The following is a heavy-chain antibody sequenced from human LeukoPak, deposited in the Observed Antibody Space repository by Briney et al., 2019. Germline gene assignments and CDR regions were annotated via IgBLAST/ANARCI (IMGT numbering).Heavy chain of an antibody. CDR3: ARGILTGYYPADY. J-gene: IGHJ4*02. Sequence: VSVKVSCKASGYTFTSYGISWVRQAPGQGLEWMGWINPNSGGTNYAQKFQGRGTMTRDTSISTAYMELSRLRSDDTAVYYCARGILTGYYPADYWGQGTLVTVSS. D-gene: IGHD3-9*01. CDR2: INPNSGGT. CDR1: GYTFTSYG. V-gene: IGHV1-2*02.